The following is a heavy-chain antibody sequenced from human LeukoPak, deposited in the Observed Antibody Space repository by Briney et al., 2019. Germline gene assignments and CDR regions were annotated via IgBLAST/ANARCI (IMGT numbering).Heavy chain of an antibody. V-gene: IGHV4-39*01. Sequence: SETLSLTCTVSGGSFSTNTYYWGWIRQPPGKGLEWIENIYFSGTSRYNPSLRSRVTISVDTSKNQFSLELSSVTAADTAVYFCARHSLSGGIDYWGQGILVTVSS. CDR2: IYFSGTS. D-gene: IGHD3-16*01. CDR3: ARHSLSGGIDY. CDR1: GGSFSTNTYY. J-gene: IGHJ4*02.